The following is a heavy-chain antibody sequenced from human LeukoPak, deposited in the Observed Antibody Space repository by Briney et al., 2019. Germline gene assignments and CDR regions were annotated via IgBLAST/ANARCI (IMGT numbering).Heavy chain of an antibody. J-gene: IGHJ4*02. V-gene: IGHV3-9*01. CDR2: ISWNSGSI. Sequence: GGSLRLSCAASGFTFDDYAMHWVRQAPGKGLEWVSGISWNSGSIGYADSVKGRFTISSDNAKNSLYLQMNSLRAEDTALYYCAKSGYEYYFDYWGQGTLVTVSS. CDR3: AKSGYEYYFDY. CDR1: GFTFDDYA. D-gene: IGHD2-15*01.